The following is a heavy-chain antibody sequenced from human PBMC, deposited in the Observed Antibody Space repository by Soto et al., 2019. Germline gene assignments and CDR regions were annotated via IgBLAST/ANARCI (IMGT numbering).Heavy chain of an antibody. CDR2: IIPIFGTA. V-gene: IGHV1-69*01. D-gene: IGHD2-2*01. J-gene: IGHJ6*02. CDR3: ARDRIVVVPAAPRPNYYYYGMDV. CDR1: GGTFSSYA. Sequence: QVQLVQSGAEVKKPGSSVKVSCKASGGTFSSYAISWVRQAPGQGLEWMGGIIPIFGTANYAQKFQGRVTITADESTSTAYMALSSLRSEDTAVYYCARDRIVVVPAAPRPNYYYYGMDVWGQGTTVTVSS.